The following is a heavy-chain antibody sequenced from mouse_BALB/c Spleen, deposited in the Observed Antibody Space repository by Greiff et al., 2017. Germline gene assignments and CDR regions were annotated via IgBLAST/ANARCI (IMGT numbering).Heavy chain of an antibody. Sequence: KQPGSELVRPGASVKLSCKASGYTFTSYWMHWVKQRHGQGLEWIGNIYPGSGSTNYDEKFKSKGTLTVDTSSSTAYMHLSSLTSEDSAVYYCTVTGAWFAYWGQGTLVTVSA. D-gene: IGHD4-1*01. CDR1: GYTFTSYW. J-gene: IGHJ3*01. V-gene: IGHV1S22*01. CDR2: IYPGSGST. CDR3: TVTGAWFAY.